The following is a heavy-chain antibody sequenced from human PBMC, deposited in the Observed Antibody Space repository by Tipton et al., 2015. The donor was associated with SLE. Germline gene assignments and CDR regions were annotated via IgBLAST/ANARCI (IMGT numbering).Heavy chain of an antibody. J-gene: IGHJ4*02. CDR1: GFSFGDYA. Sequence: SLRLSCTASGFSFGDYALSWFRQAPGKRLEWVGFIRSKAYGGTTEYAASVKGRFTIPRDDSKSIAYLQMTSLKTEDTAVYYCTRASYSDYDYSFDYWGQGTLVTVSS. CDR2: IRSKAYGGTT. D-gene: IGHD5-12*01. CDR3: TRASYSDYDYSFDY. V-gene: IGHV3-49*03.